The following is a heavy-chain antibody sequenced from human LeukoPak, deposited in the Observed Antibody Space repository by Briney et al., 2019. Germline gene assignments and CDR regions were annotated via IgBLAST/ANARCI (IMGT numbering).Heavy chain of an antibody. V-gene: IGHV4-59*05. CDR1: GFTFSSYSMN. CDR2: IYYSGST. J-gene: IGHJ4*02. D-gene: IGHD2-2*03. CDR3: ARHGSTDYFDY. Sequence: GSLRLSCAASGFTFSSYSMNWVRQPPGKGLEWLGRIYYSGSTFYNPSLKSRVTISVDTSNNQFSLRLSSVTAADTAVYYCARHGSTDYFDYWGQGTLVTVSS.